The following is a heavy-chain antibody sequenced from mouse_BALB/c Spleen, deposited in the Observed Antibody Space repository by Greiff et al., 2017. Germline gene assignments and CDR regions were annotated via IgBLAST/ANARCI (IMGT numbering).Heavy chain of an antibody. CDR3: TNQGTTGIDY. CDR1: GYTFTSYW. CDR2: IYPGSGST. Sequence: LQQPGSELVGPGASVTLSCKASGYTFTSYWMNWVKQRPGQGLEWIGNIYPGSGSTNYDERFKSKATLTEDTSCSTAYNKHSSLTTEESAVYYGTNQGTTGIDYWGQGTSVTVSS. J-gene: IGHJ4*01. V-gene: IGHV1S22*01. D-gene: IGHD2-14*01.